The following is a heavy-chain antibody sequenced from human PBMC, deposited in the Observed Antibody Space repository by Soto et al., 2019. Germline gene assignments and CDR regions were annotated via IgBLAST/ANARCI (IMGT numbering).Heavy chain of an antibody. V-gene: IGHV3-33*01. D-gene: IGHD2-15*01. Sequence: GGSLRLSCAASGFTLSSYGMHWVRQAPGKGLEWVAVIWYDGSNKYYADSVKGRFTISRDNSKNTLYLQMNSLRAEDTAVYYCARDPYCSGGSCYSPYYYYGMDVWGQGTTVTVSS. CDR2: IWYDGSNK. CDR3: ARDPYCSGGSCYSPYYYYGMDV. CDR1: GFTLSSYG. J-gene: IGHJ6*02.